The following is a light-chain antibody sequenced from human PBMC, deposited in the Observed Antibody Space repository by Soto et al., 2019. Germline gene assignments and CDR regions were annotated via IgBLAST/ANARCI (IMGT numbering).Light chain of an antibody. Sequence: EIVLTQSPGTLSLSPGERATLSCRASQSVSSSFLAWYQQKPGQAPRLLIYGASSRATGIPDRFSGSGSGTAFTLTISRLEPEDFAVYYCQQYGSSPRTFGQGTTVEIK. V-gene: IGKV3-20*01. J-gene: IGKJ1*01. CDR2: GAS. CDR1: QSVSSSF. CDR3: QQYGSSPRT.